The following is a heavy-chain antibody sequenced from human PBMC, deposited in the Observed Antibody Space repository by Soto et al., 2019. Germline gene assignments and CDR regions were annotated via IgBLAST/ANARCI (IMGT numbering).Heavy chain of an antibody. Sequence: GGSLRLSCAASGFTFSSYWMSWVRQAPGKGLEWVANIKQDGSEKYYVDSVKGRFTISRDNAKNSLYLQMNSLRAEDTAVYYCARDLGDYLDYYYYYGMDVWGQGTTVTVSS. CDR1: GFTFSSYW. D-gene: IGHD4-17*01. J-gene: IGHJ6*02. CDR3: ARDLGDYLDYYYYYGMDV. CDR2: IKQDGSEK. V-gene: IGHV3-7*05.